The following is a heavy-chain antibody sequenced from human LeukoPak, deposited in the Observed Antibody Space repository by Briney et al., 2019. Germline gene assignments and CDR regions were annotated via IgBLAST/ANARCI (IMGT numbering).Heavy chain of an antibody. J-gene: IGHJ5*02. CDR3: ARHVSNYSNWFDP. CDR1: GGSISSYY. D-gene: IGHD3-10*01. Sequence: SETRSLTCTVSGGSISSYYWSWIRQPPGKGLEWIGYIYYSGSTNYNPSLKSRVTISVDTSKNQFSLKLSSVTAADTAVYYCARHVSNYSNWFDPWGQGTLVTVSS. V-gene: IGHV4-59*08. CDR2: IYYSGST.